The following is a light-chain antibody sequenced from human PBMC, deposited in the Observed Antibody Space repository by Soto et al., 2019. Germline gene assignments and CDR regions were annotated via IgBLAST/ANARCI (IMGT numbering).Light chain of an antibody. V-gene: IGKV3-20*01. Sequence: EIVLTQSPGTLSLSPGERATLSCRASQSVSSSFLAWYQQKPGQAPRLLIYGASSRATGIPDMFSGSGSGTDFTLTISRLEPEDVAVYYCPQYGSAPLTFGGGTKVEIK. CDR3: PQYGSAPLT. CDR2: GAS. J-gene: IGKJ4*01. CDR1: QSVSSSF.